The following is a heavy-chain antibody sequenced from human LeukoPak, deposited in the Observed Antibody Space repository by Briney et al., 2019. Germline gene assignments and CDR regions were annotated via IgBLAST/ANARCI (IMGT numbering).Heavy chain of an antibody. CDR3: ARGDNSAFDI. J-gene: IGHJ3*02. V-gene: IGHV3-7*04. Sequence: GGSLRLSCAASGFTFRSYRMNWVRQAPGKGLEWVASVKQGESERYYVDSVNGRFTISRDNAKNSLYLQMNSLRAEDTAVYYCARGDNSAFDIWGQGTMVTVSS. CDR2: VKQGESER. D-gene: IGHD3-22*01. CDR1: GFTFRSYR.